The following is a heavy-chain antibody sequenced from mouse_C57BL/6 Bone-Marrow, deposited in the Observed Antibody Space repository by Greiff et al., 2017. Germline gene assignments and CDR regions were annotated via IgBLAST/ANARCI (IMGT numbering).Heavy chain of an antibody. Sequence: EVMLVESGGGLVQPGGSLKLSCAASGFTFSDYYMYWVRQTPEKRLEWVAYISNGGGSTYYPDTVKGRFTIARDNAKNTLYLQMSRLKSEDTAMYYCARRGGDYWGQGTTLTVSS. V-gene: IGHV5-12*01. CDR2: ISNGGGST. J-gene: IGHJ2*01. CDR1: GFTFSDYY. CDR3: ARRGGDY.